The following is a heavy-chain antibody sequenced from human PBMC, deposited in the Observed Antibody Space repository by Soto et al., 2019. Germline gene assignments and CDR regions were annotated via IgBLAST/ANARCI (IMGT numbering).Heavy chain of an antibody. J-gene: IGHJ6*02. D-gene: IGHD4-17*01. CDR1: GFTFSSYS. CDR3: ARDRRSLYYYYGMDV. Sequence: RRLSCAASGFTFSSYSMNWVRQAPGKGLEWVSSISSSSYIYYADSVKGRFTISRDNAKNSLYLQMNSLRAEDTAVYYCARDRRSLYYYYGMDVWGQGTTVTVSS. CDR2: ISSSSYI. V-gene: IGHV3-21*01.